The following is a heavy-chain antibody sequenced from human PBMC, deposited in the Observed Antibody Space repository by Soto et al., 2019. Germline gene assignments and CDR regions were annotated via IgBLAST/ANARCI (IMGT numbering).Heavy chain of an antibody. CDR2: MNPNSGNT. D-gene: IGHD6-13*01. V-gene: IGHV1-8*01. CDR1: GYTFTSYD. CDR3: ARTSSSWRVRSFGMDV. J-gene: IGHJ6*02. Sequence: ASVKVSCKASGYTFTSYDINWVRQATGQGLEWMGWMNPNSGNTGYAQKFQGRVTMTRNTSISTAYMELSSLRSEDTAVYYCARTSSSWRVRSFGMDVWGQGTTVTVSS.